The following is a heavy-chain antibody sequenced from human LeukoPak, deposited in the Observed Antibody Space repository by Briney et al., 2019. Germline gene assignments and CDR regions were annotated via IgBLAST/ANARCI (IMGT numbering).Heavy chain of an antibody. Sequence: GGSLRLSCAASGFTFSSYSMNWVRQAPGKGLERVSYISSSSSTIYYADSVKGRFTISRDNAKNSLYLQMNSLRAEDTAVYYCARVQMTGTTSHAFDIWGQGTMVTVSS. CDR2: ISSSSSTI. V-gene: IGHV3-48*04. CDR1: GFTFSSYS. D-gene: IGHD1-7*01. J-gene: IGHJ3*02. CDR3: ARVQMTGTTSHAFDI.